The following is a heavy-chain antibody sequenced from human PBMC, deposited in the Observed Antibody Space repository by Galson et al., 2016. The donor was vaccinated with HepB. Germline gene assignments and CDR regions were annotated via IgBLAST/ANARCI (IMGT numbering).Heavy chain of an antibody. CDR3: VRDLGMALRPAD. J-gene: IGHJ4*02. CDR2: IFHTGSA. V-gene: IGHV4-4*02. CDR1: GGSISSTNW. D-gene: IGHD7-27*01. Sequence: SETLSLTCAVSGGSISSTNWWSWVRQPPGKGLEWIGEIFHTGSANYNPSLKSRAIISLDKSKNQFSLNLNSVTAADTAVYYCVRDLGMALRPADWGQGTLVTVSS.